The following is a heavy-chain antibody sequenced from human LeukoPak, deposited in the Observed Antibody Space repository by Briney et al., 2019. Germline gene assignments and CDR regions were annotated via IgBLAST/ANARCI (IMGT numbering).Heavy chain of an antibody. CDR2: IRYDGSNK. Sequence: GGSLRLSCAASGFTFSSYGMHWVRQAPGKGLEWVAFIRYDGSNKYYADSVKGRFTISRDNSKNTLYLQMNSLRAEDTAVYYCARGNRAQWLLVYFDYWGQGTLVTVSS. J-gene: IGHJ4*02. D-gene: IGHD3-22*01. CDR1: GFTFSSYG. V-gene: IGHV3-30*02. CDR3: ARGNRAQWLLVYFDY.